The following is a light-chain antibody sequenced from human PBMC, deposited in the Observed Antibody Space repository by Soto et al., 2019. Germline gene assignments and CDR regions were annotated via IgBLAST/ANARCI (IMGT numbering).Light chain of an antibody. Sequence: QAVVTQEPSLTVSPGGTVTLTCASTTGAVTSGNYPSWFQQRPGQAPRTLIYTTNSKHSWTPARFSGSLLGDKASRTLSGVQLEDEADYYCLLYYGGAQLVFGGGTKLTVL. J-gene: IGLJ3*02. CDR3: LLYYGGAQLV. CDR1: TGAVTSGNY. CDR2: TTN. V-gene: IGLV7-43*01.